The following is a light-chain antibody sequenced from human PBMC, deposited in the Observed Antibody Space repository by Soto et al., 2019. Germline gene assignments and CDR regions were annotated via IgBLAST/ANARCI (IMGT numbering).Light chain of an antibody. Sequence: QSALSQPASMSGSPGQSITISCTGTSSDVGGYNYVSWYRQYPGKAPKLIIYDVNNRPSEVSNRFSGSKSGNTASLTISGLQAEDEADYYCSSHSSSSTLVVFGGGTMVTVL. V-gene: IGLV2-14*03. J-gene: IGLJ2*01. CDR2: DVN. CDR1: SSDVGGYNY. CDR3: SSHSSSSTLVV.